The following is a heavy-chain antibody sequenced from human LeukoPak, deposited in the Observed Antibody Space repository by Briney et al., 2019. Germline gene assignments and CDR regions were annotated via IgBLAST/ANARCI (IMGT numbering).Heavy chain of an antibody. J-gene: IGHJ1*01. CDR3: AKDQIVVTEYFQH. D-gene: IGHD3-22*01. CDR2: ISGSGGST. Sequence: GGSLRLSCAASGLTFSSYAMSWVRQAPGKGLEWVSAISGSGGSTYYADSLKGRFTISRDNSKNTLYLQMNSLRAEDTAVYYCAKDQIVVTEYFQHWGQGTLVTVSS. CDR1: GLTFSSYA. V-gene: IGHV3-23*01.